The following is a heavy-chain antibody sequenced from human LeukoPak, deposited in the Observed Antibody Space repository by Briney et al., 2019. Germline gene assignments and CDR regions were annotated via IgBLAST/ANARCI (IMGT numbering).Heavy chain of an antibody. J-gene: IGHJ5*02. CDR3: ATYRGDYVGNWFDP. D-gene: IGHD4-17*01. CDR1: GGSISSGNYY. Sequence: SETLSLTCTVSGGSISSGNYYWSRIRQPPGKGLEWIGYIYYSGSTYYNPSLKNRITISVDTSKNQFSLKLSSVTAADTAVYYCATYRGDYVGNWFDPWGQGTLVTVSS. CDR2: IYYSGST. V-gene: IGHV4-30-4*08.